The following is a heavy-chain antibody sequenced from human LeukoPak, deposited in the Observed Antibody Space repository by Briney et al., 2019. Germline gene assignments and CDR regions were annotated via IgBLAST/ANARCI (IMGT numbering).Heavy chain of an antibody. D-gene: IGHD2-2*02. CDR2: ISSNGGST. CDR1: GFTFSSYA. CDR3: ARQSSRYCSSTSCYIFDY. Sequence: PGGSLRLSCAASGFTFSSYAMHWVRQAPGKGLEYVSAISSNGGSTYYANSVKGGFTISRDNSKNTLYLQMGSLRAEDMAVYYCARQSSRYCSSTSCYIFDYWGQGTLVTVSS. J-gene: IGHJ4*02. V-gene: IGHV3-64*01.